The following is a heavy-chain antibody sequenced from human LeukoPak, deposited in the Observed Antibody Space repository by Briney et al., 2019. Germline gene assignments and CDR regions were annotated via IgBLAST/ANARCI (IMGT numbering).Heavy chain of an antibody. Sequence: GASVKVSCKASGYTFTTYTIHWVRQAPGQGLEWMAWINVGNGNTKYSQKFQGRASITRDTSASTAYMELSTLRSEDTVLYYGARDGYRRAYWYYGMDVWGLGTTVIVSS. D-gene: IGHD5-18*01. CDR1: GYTFTTYT. J-gene: IGHJ6*02. CDR2: INVGNGNT. V-gene: IGHV1-3*01. CDR3: ARDGYRRAYWYYGMDV.